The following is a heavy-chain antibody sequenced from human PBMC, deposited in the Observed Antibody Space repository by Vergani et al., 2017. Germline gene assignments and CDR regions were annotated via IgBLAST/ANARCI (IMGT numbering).Heavy chain of an antibody. D-gene: IGHD3-16*01. CDR3: AKHFRGWGIDY. Sequence: QVQLVESGGGVVQRGGSLRLSCATSGFTLSNYDMQWIRQGPGKGLEFVAFIQFDGSNQYYADSVKGRFTRSRDLSKNTLYLQMNSLRTDDTATYYCAKHFRGWGIDYWGQGTQVIVSS. J-gene: IGHJ4*02. V-gene: IGHV3-30*02. CDR2: IQFDGSNQ. CDR1: GFTLSNYD.